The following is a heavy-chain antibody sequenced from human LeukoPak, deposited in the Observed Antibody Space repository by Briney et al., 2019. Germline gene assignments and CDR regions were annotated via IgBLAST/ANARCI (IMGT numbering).Heavy chain of an antibody. J-gene: IGHJ3*02. CDR2: IYYSGIT. CDR3: ARLPAATDI. CDR1: GGSISSSTYY. V-gene: IGHV4-39*01. Sequence: KPSETLSLXCTVSGGSISSSTYYWGWIRQPPGKGLEWIASIYYSGITYYNPSLKSRVTISVDTSKNQFSLKVSSVTAADTAVYYCARLPAATDIWGQGTMVTVSS.